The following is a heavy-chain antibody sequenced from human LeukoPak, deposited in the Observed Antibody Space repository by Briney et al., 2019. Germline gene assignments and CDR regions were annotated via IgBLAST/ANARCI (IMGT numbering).Heavy chain of an antibody. V-gene: IGHV1-24*01. CDR3: ATDLTPYGSGSYYNNPGY. J-gene: IGHJ4*02. D-gene: IGHD3-10*01. CDR2: FDPEDGET. CDR1: GYTLTELS. Sequence: ASVKVSCKVSGYTLTELSMHWVRQAPGKGLEWMGGFDPEDGETIYAQKFQGRVTMTEDTSTDTAYMELSSLRSEDTAVYYCATDLTPYGSGSYYNNPGYWGQGTLVTVSS.